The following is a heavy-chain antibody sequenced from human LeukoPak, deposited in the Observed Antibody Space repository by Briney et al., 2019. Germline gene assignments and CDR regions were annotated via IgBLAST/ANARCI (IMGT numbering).Heavy chain of an antibody. Sequence: PGGSLRLSCAASGLTVISNYMSWVRQAPGKGLEWVSVIYSGGSTYYADSVKGRFTISRDNSKNTLYLQMNSLRAEDTAVYYCARDPGGPHTVKWDAFDIWGQGTMVTVSS. D-gene: IGHD2-2*02. CDR3: ARDPGGPHTVKWDAFDI. CDR1: GLTVISNY. J-gene: IGHJ3*02. CDR2: IYSGGST. V-gene: IGHV3-53*01.